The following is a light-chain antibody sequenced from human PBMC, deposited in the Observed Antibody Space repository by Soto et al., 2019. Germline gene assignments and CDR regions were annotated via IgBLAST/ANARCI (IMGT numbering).Light chain of an antibody. CDR2: GVS. CDR3: KQYRRSSLT. V-gene: IGKV3-15*01. J-gene: IGKJ4*01. Sequence: IVMSKSPTALSGSTGERATLSCRASPSVSGNLAWYQQKPGQAPRLLIYGVSTRATDIPARFSGSGSGTELTLTISRGQSEDFAVYYCKQYRRSSLTFGGGTK. CDR1: PSVSGN.